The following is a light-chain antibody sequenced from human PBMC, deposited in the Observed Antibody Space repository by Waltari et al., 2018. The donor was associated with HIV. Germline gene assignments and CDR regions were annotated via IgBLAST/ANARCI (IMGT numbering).Light chain of an antibody. CDR2: WAP. CDR1: QKILFSSTNKNY. Sequence: DIVLTQSPDSLAVSLGERATMNCKSSQKILFSSTNKNYLSWYQQRPGQPPRLLIYWAPSRESVVPERFTGSGSGTNFTLTISRLQADDVAVYFCQQYYSTPRTFGQGTKV. J-gene: IGKJ1*01. CDR3: QQYYSTPRT. V-gene: IGKV4-1*01.